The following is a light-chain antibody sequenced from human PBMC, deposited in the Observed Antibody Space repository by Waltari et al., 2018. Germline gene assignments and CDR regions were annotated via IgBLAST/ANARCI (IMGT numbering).Light chain of an antibody. V-gene: IGLV3-21*02. CDR2: DDG. Sequence: SYVLTQPPSVSVAPGQTARITCEGNKIGSKNVHWYQHKPGQAPVLVVFDDGDRPSVIPERFAGSNSGNTATLTISRVEAGDEADYYCQVWDSGSDHYVFGTVTTVTVL. J-gene: IGLJ1*01. CDR1: KIGSKN. CDR3: QVWDSGSDHYV.